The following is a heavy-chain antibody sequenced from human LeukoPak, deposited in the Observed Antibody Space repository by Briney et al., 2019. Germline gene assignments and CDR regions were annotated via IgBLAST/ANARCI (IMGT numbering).Heavy chain of an antibody. J-gene: IGHJ6*02. V-gene: IGHV1-2*04. CDR2: INPNSGGT. CDR1: GYTFTGYY. CDR3: ARVGYSYGGYYYYGMDV. Sequence: ASVKVSCKASGYTFTGYYMHWVRQAPGQGLEWMGWINPNSGGTNYAQKFQGWVTMTRDTSISTAYMELSRLRSDDTAVYYCARVGYSYGGYYYYGMDVWGQGTTITVSS. D-gene: IGHD5-18*01.